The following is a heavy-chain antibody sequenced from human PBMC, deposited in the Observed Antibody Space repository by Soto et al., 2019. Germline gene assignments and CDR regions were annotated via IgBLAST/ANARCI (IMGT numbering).Heavy chain of an antibody. CDR1: GGSFSGYY. Sequence: SETLSLTCAVYGGSFSGYYWSWIRQPPGKGLEWIGEINHSGSTNYNPSLKSRVTISVDTSKNQFSLKLSSVTAADTAVYYCARGLSRFKLTKIRNSGGYYFDYWGQGTRVTVSS. D-gene: IGHD3-16*01. CDR2: INHSGST. J-gene: IGHJ4*02. V-gene: IGHV4-34*01. CDR3: ARGLSRFKLTKIRNSGGYYFDY.